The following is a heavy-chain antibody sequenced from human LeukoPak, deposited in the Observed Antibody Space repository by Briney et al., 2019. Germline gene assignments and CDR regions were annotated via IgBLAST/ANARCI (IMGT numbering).Heavy chain of an antibody. V-gene: IGHV4-39*07. CDR3: ARVRCSGGSCPYYYYYYYMDV. CDR1: GDSINSNSFY. J-gene: IGHJ6*03. CDR2: VYYNGIT. Sequence: SETLSLTCTVSGDSINSNSFYWGWIRQPPGKGLQWLGSVYYNGITYYNPSLKSRVTISIDTSKNQFSLKLRFVTAADTAVYYCARVRCSGGSCPYYYYYYYMDVWGKGTTVTVSS. D-gene: IGHD2-15*01.